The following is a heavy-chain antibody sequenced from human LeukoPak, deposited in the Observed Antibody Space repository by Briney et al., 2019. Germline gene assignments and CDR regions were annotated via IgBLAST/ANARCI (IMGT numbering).Heavy chain of an antibody. CDR3: AANSGPFDF. CDR2: INQHGTDK. CDR1: GFTFSSYW. D-gene: IGHD6-19*01. V-gene: IGHV3-7*05. J-gene: IGHJ4*02. Sequence: AGGSLRLSCAASGFTFSSYWMSWVRQAPGKGLEWVANINQHGTDKYYVDSVRGRFTISRDNAKNSLYLQMNSLRAEDTAVYYCAANSGPFDFWGQGTLVTVSS.